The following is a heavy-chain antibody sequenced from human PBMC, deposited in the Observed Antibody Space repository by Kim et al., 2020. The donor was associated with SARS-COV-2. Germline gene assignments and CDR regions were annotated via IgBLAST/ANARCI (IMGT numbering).Heavy chain of an antibody. CDR2: INHSGST. CDR1: GGSFSGYY. D-gene: IGHD1-1*01. J-gene: IGHJ4*01. CDR3: ARGPSTPLWTQGWLDY. V-gene: IGHV4-34*01. Sequence: SETLSLTCAVYGGSFSGYYWSWIRQPPGKGLEWIGEINHSGSTNYNPSLKSRVTISVDTSKNQFSLKLSSVTAADTAVYYCARGPSTPLWTQGWLDYWG.